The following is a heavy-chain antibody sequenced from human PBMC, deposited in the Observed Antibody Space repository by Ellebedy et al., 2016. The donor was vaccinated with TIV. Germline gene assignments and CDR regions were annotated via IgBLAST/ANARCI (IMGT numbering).Heavy chain of an antibody. V-gene: IGHV3-48*02. CDR1: GFTLSNYH. J-gene: IGHJ4*02. Sequence: GESLKISXAASGFTLSNYHMNWVHQAPGKGLEWVSYISTNSSTIKYADSVKGRFTISRDNAKNSLYLQMNSLRDEDTAVYYCARNFAYWGQGTLVTVSS. CDR2: ISTNSSTI. CDR3: ARNFAY.